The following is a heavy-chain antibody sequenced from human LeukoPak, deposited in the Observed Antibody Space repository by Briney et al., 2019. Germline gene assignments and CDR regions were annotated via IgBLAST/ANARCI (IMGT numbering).Heavy chain of an antibody. J-gene: IGHJ5*02. CDR3: ARLGGAAAGGGAIFDP. V-gene: IGHV4-34*01. Sequence: PSETLSLTCAVYGGSFSGYYWSWIRQSPGKGLERIGEINHSGSTNYNPSLKSRVTISVDTSRNQFSLKLSSMTAADTAVYYCARLGGAAAGGGAIFDPWGQGTLVTVSS. CDR1: GGSFSGYY. CDR2: INHSGST. D-gene: IGHD6-13*01.